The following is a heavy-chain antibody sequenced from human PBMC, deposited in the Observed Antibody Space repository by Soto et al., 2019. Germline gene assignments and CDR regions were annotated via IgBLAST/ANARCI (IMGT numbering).Heavy chain of an antibody. V-gene: IGHV4-39*01. J-gene: IGHJ3*02. CDR3: ARQLYEYYDILTGYYLADAFDI. CDR2: IYYSGST. CDR1: GGSISSSSYY. D-gene: IGHD3-9*01. Sequence: SETLSLTCTVSGGSISSSSYYWGWIRQPPGKGLEWIGSIYYSGSTYYNPSLKSRVTISVDTSKNQFSLKLSSVTAADTAVYYCARQLYEYYDILTGYYLADAFDIWGQGTMVTVSS.